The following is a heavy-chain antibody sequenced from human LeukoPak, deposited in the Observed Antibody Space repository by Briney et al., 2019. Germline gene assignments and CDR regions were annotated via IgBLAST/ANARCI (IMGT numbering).Heavy chain of an antibody. D-gene: IGHD2/OR15-2a*01. Sequence: ASMKVSCKSSGFTFTDHYIHWVREGPGQGLEWMGYIGPHSTFTSSPQEFQGRVTMTRDASMSTAYMELTRLTSDDTAVYYCVREGEGPLSKDFDYWGQGTLVTVSS. V-gene: IGHV1-2*02. J-gene: IGHJ4*02. CDR3: VREGEGPLSKDFDY. CDR1: GFTFTDHY. CDR2: IGPHSTFT.